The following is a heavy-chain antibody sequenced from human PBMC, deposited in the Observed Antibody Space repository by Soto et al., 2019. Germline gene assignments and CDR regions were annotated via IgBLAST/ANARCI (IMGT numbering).Heavy chain of an antibody. D-gene: IGHD3-10*01. Sequence: QVQLQESGPGLVKPSQTLSLTCTVSGGSISSGGYYWSWIRQHPGKGLEWIGYIYYSGSTYYNPSLKSRITITVDTSKNQFSLKLSSVTAADTAVYYCARGNQHMVYDAFDIWGQGTMVTVSS. J-gene: IGHJ3*02. CDR2: IYYSGST. CDR1: GGSISSGGYY. CDR3: ARGNQHMVYDAFDI. V-gene: IGHV4-31*03.